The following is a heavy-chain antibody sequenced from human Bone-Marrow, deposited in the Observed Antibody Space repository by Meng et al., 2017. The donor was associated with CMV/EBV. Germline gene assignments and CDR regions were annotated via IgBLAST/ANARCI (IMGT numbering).Heavy chain of an antibody. CDR1: GGSISSYY. Sequence: GSLRLSCTVSGGSISSYYWSWIRQPPGKGLEWIGYISSSGSTNYNPSLKRRVTISLDKSKNQFSLKLSSMTAADTAVYYCARKGGPHWGQGTLVTVSS. J-gene: IGHJ1*01. D-gene: IGHD3-16*01. CDR3: ARKGGPH. CDR2: ISSSGST. V-gene: IGHV4-59*01.